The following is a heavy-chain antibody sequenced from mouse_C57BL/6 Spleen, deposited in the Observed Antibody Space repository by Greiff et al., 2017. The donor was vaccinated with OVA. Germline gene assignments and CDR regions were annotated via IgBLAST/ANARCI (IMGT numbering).Heavy chain of an antibody. CDR3: ASDDYFAY. J-gene: IGHJ3*01. V-gene: IGHV1-82*01. CDR2: IYPGDGDT. CDR1: GYAFSSSW. Sequence: QVHVKQSGPELVKPGASVKISCKASGYAFSSSWMNWVKQRPGKGLEWIGRIYPGDGDTNYNGKFKGKATLTADKSSSTAYMQLSSLTSEDSAVYFCASDDYFAYWGQGTLVTVSA. D-gene: IGHD2-4*01.